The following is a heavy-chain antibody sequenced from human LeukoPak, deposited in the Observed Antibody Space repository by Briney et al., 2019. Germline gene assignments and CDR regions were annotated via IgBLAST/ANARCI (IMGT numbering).Heavy chain of an antibody. D-gene: IGHD4-23*01. V-gene: IGHV3-48*03. CDR2: ISSSGSTI. CDR1: GLTFSSYE. J-gene: IGHJ4*02. CDR3: ARDYGGSSPFDY. Sequence: GGSLRLSCAASGLTFSSYEMHWVRQAPGKGLEWVSYISSSGSTIYYADSVKGRFTISRDNAKNSLYLQMNSLRAEDTAVYYCARDYGGSSPFDYWGQGTLVTVSS.